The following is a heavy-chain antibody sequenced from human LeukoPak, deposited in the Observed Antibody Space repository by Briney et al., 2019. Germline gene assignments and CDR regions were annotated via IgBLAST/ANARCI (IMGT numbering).Heavy chain of an antibody. CDR2: ISAYNGNT. J-gene: IGHJ5*02. D-gene: IGHD4-23*01. Sequence: ASVKVSCKASGYIFISYGISWVRQAPGQGLEWMGWISAYNGNTNYAQKFQGRVTMTTDTSTSTAYMELRSLRSDDTAVYYYARVDFGNSVDWFDPWGQGTLVTVSS. CDR3: ARVDFGNSVDWFDP. CDR1: GYIFISYG. V-gene: IGHV1-18*01.